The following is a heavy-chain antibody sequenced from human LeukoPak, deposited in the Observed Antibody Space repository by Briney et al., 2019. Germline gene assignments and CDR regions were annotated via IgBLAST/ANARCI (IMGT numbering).Heavy chain of an antibody. CDR1: GFTFSSYA. J-gene: IGHJ4*02. D-gene: IGHD4-17*01. Sequence: GRSLRLSCVASGFTFSSYAMTWVRQAPGKGLEWVSAISGSGGSTYSADSVKGRFTISRDNSKNTLYLQMNSLRVEDTAVYYCAKVSTVTTWDYFAYWGQGTLVTVSS. CDR2: ISGSGGST. CDR3: AKVSTVTTWDYFAY. V-gene: IGHV3-23*01.